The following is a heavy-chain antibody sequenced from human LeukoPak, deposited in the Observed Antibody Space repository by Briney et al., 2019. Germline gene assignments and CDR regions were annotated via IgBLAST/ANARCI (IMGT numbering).Heavy chain of an antibody. J-gene: IGHJ4*02. D-gene: IGHD3-22*01. V-gene: IGHV3-21*01. Sequence: GGSLRLSCAASGFTFSSYSMNWVRQAPGKGLEWVSSISSSSSYIYYADSVKGRFTISRDNAKNSLYLQMNSLRAEDTAVYYCARGPYYYYDSSGYPPDYWGQGTLVTVSS. CDR2: ISSSSSYI. CDR3: ARGPYYYYDSSGYPPDY. CDR1: GFTFSSYS.